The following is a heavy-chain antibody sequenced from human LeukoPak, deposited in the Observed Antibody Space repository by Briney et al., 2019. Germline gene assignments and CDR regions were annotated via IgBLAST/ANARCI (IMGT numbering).Heavy chain of an antibody. V-gene: IGHV4-59*08. CDR2: IYYSGST. D-gene: IGHD2-2*01. CDR3: ARVGADIVVVPAPPAGYFDY. J-gene: IGHJ4*02. CDR1: GGSISSYY. Sequence: SETLSLTCTVSGGSISSYYWSWIRQPPGKGLEWIGYIYYSGSTNYNPSLKSRVTISVDTSKNQFSLKLSSVTAADTAVYYCARVGADIVVVPAPPAGYFDYWGQGTLVTVSS.